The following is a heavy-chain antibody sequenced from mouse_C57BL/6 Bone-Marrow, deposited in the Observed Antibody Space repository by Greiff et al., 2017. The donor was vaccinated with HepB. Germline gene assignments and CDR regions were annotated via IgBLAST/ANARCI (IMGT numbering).Heavy chain of an antibody. CDR3: ARRDSSGYPFDY. CDR1: GFTFSSYG. Sequence: DVQLQESGGDLVKPGWSLKLSCAASGFTFSSYGMSWVRQTPDKRLEWVATISSGGSYTYYPDSVKGRFTISRDNAKNTLYLQMSSLKSEDTAMYYCARRDSSGYPFDYWGQGTTLTVSS. D-gene: IGHD3-2*02. CDR2: ISSGGSYT. J-gene: IGHJ2*01. V-gene: IGHV5-6*01.